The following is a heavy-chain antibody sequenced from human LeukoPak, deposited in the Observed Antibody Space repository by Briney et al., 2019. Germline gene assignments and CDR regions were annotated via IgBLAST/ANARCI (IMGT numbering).Heavy chain of an antibody. V-gene: IGHV4-30-2*01. CDR2: IYHSGST. CDR1: GGSISSGGYY. D-gene: IGHD3-3*01. J-gene: IGHJ4*02. Sequence: SQTLSLTCTVSGGSISSGGYYWSWIRQPPGKGLEWIGYIYHSGSTYYNPSLKSRVTISVDRSKNQFSLKLSSVTAADTAVYYCARDEGRTRAFGVVMVPYYWGQGTLVTVSS. CDR3: ARDEGRTRAFGVVMVPYY.